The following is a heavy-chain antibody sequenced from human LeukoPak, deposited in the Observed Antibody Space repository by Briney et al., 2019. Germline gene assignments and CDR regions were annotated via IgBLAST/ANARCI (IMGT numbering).Heavy chain of an antibody. D-gene: IGHD3-22*01. V-gene: IGHV4-61*09. J-gene: IGHJ4*02. CDR1: GGSISSGSYY. CDR2: IYTSGST. Sequence: SETLSLTCTVSGGSISSGSYYWSWIRQPAGKGLEWIGHIYTSGSTNYNPSLKSRVTISVDTSKNQFSLKLSSVTAADTAVYYCAREVTGVRGYYWYFDYWGQGTLVTVSS. CDR3: AREVTGVRGYYWYFDY.